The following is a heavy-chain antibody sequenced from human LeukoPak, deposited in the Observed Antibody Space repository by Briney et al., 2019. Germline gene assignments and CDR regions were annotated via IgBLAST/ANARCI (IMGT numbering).Heavy chain of an antibody. Sequence: GGSLRLSCAASGFTFSSYSMNWVRQAPGKGLEWVSSISSSSSYIYYADSVKGRFTISRDNAKNSLYLQMNSLRAEDTAVHYCARLSSSGGGFDYWGQGTLVTVSS. J-gene: IGHJ4*02. D-gene: IGHD6-19*01. CDR3: ARLSSSGGGFDY. CDR2: ISSSSSYI. V-gene: IGHV3-21*01. CDR1: GFTFSSYS.